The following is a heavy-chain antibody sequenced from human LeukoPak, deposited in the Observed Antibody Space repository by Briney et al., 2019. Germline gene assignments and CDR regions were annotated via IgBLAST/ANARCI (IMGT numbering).Heavy chain of an antibody. CDR1: GFTFSRYE. V-gene: IGHV3-48*03. CDR2: ISSSGSTI. D-gene: IGHD2-2*01. CDR3: ARECSSTSCQDAFDI. Sequence: GGSLRLSCAASGFTFSRYEIKWVRQAPGKGLEWVSYISSSGSTIYYEDSVKGRFTISRDNAKNSLYLQMNSMRAEDTAVYYCARECSSTSCQDAFDIWGQGTMVTVSS. J-gene: IGHJ3*02.